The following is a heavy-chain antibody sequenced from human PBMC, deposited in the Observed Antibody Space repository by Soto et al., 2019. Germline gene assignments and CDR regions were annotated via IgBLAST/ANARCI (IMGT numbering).Heavy chain of an antibody. CDR1: GGSISSSSYY. V-gene: IGHV4-39*01. CDR2: IYYSGST. D-gene: IGHD1-26*01. Sequence: QLQLQESGPGLVKPSETLSLTCTVSGGSISSSSYYWGWIRQPPGKGLEWIGSIYYSGSTYYNPSLKRRVTMSVDTSKNQFSLKLSSVTAADTAVYYWARQGEWEPLHFQHWGQGTLVTVSS. J-gene: IGHJ1*01. CDR3: ARQGEWEPLHFQH.